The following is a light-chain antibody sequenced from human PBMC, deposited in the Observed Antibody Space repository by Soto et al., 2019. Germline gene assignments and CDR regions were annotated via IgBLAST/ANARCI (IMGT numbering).Light chain of an antibody. CDR1: QSVRTH. V-gene: IGKV3D-15*01. J-gene: IGKJ4*01. CDR2: GAS. CDR3: QQYNDWPLT. Sequence: EIMMSQSPATLSVSPGESATLSCRASQSVRTHLAWYQQKPGQAPRLLIYGASTRATGIPARFSGSGSGTEFSLTISSLQSEDFAVYYCQQYNDWPLTFGGGTKVDI.